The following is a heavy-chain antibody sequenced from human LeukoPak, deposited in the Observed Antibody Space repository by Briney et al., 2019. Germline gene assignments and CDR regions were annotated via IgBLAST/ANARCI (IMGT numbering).Heavy chain of an antibody. V-gene: IGHV4-59*01. J-gene: IGHJ2*01. CDR2: IYYSGST. CDR3: ARGYGSGSLKSWWYFDL. CDR1: GGSISGYY. Sequence: SETLSLTCTVSGGSISGYYYNWIRQLPGKGLEWIGYIYYSGSTNYNPSLKSRVTISVDTSKNQFSLKLSSVTAADTAVYYCARGYGSGSLKSWWYFDLWGRGTLVTVSS. D-gene: IGHD3-10*01.